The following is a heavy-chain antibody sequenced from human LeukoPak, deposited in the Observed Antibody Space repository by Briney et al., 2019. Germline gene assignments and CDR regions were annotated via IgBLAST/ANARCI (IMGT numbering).Heavy chain of an antibody. CDR3: ARRSDDYDTSAYYH. D-gene: IGHD3-22*01. Sequence: ASVKVSCKTSGYTFTSYDLNWVRQATGQGLEWMGWVNPNSGNTGYAQKFQGRVTMTMDPSISTAYMELSSLRSEDTAVYYCARRSDDYDTSAYYHWGQGTLVTVSS. CDR2: VNPNSGNT. J-gene: IGHJ4*02. CDR1: GYTFTSYD. V-gene: IGHV1-8*01.